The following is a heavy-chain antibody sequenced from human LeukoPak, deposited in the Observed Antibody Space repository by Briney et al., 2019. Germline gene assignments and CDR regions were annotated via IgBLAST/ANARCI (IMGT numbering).Heavy chain of an antibody. Sequence: ASMTVSCKASGYTFNGYYIHWVRQAPGQGPEWMGWLDPKSGGTKYAQRFQGRVTMTWDTSISTAYMDLARLRSDDTAVYYCAVGLDIAMPGKVPTGWGQGTLVTVSS. CDR2: LDPKSGGT. V-gene: IGHV1-2*02. D-gene: IGHD6-19*01. CDR3: AVGLDIAMPGKVPTG. CDR1: GYTFNGYY. J-gene: IGHJ4*02.